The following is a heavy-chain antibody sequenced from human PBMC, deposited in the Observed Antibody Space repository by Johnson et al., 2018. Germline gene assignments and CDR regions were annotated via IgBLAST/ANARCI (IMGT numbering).Heavy chain of an antibody. V-gene: IGHV3-48*01. CDR3: ARDGTYRTDDYYYIDV. J-gene: IGHJ6*03. Sequence: VQLVESGGGLVQPGGSLRLSCAVSGFTFSTYSLNWVRQAPGKGLEWLSYISGTRSVIYYADSVEGRFTISRDNAKNSLFLRMNSLRAEDTAVYYRARDGTYRTDDYYYIDVWGKGTTVTVSS. D-gene: IGHD1-14*01. CDR1: GFTFSTYS. CDR2: ISGTRSVI.